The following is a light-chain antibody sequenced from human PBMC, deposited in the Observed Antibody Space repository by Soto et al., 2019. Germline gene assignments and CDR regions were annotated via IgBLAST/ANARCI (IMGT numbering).Light chain of an antibody. CDR3: SSYTSSSTPV. V-gene: IGLV2-14*01. CDR1: SSDVGGYNY. J-gene: IGLJ1*01. Sequence: QSVVPQPASVSGSPGESITISCTGTSSDVGGYNYVSWYQQHPGKAPKLMIYDVSNRPSGVSNRFSGSKSGNTASLTISGLQAEDEADYYCSSYTSSSTPVFGTGTKVTVL. CDR2: DVS.